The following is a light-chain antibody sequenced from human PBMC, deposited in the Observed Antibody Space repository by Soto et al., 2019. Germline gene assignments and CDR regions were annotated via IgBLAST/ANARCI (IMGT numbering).Light chain of an antibody. CDR1: QSVDSIY. J-gene: IGKJ1*01. CDR2: GAS. CDR3: QQYTSSLRT. V-gene: IGKV3-20*01. Sequence: EIVLTQSPGTLSLSPGEIATLSCRASQSVDSIYLAWYQQKPGQAPRLLIYGASNRATGIPDKFSGSGSGTDFTLTISRVEPEDFAVYYCQQYTSSLRTFGQGTKVDIK.